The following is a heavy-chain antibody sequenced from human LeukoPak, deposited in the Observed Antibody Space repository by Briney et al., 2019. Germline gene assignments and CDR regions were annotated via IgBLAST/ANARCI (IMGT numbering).Heavy chain of an antibody. J-gene: IGHJ4*02. CDR1: GGSIGSNTYY. D-gene: IGHD3-10*01. CDR2: VYYTGST. V-gene: IGHV4-39*07. CDR3: AREDGAGTYYRDY. Sequence: ETLSLTCTVSGGSIGSNTYYWGWIRQPPGKGLEWIGTVYYTGSTYYSPSLKSRATISIDTSKNQFSLRLNSVSAADTAVYYCAREDGAGTYYRDYWGQGTLVTVSS.